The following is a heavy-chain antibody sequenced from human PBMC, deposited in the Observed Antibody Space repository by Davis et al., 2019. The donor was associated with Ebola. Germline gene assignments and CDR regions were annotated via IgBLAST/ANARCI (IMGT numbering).Heavy chain of an antibody. Sequence: AASAQVFCKTSAYPILNYGINWVRQAPGQGLEWMGGIIPIFGTANYAQKFQGRVTITADESTSTAYMELSSLRSEDTAVYYCARDLGGIAPFNWFDPWGQGTLVTVSS. CDR2: IIPIFGTA. CDR1: AYPILNYG. CDR3: ARDLGGIAPFNWFDP. D-gene: IGHD6-13*01. J-gene: IGHJ5*02. V-gene: IGHV1-69*13.